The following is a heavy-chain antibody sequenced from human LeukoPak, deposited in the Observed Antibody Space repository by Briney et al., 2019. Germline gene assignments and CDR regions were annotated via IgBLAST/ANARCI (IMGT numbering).Heavy chain of an antibody. V-gene: IGHV3-21*01. CDR3: ASGGTYYYGSGSYTVDY. CDR1: GFTFSSYS. D-gene: IGHD3-10*01. CDR2: ISSSSSYI. Sequence: GSLRLSCAASGFTFSSYSMNWVRQAPGKGLEWVSSISSSSSYIYYADSVKGRFTISRDNAKNSLYLQMNSLRAEDTAVYYCASGGTYYYGSGSYTVDYWGQGTLVTVSS. J-gene: IGHJ4*02.